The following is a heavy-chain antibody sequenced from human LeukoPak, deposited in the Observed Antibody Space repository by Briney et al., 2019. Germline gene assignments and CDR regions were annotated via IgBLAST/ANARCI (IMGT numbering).Heavy chain of an antibody. D-gene: IGHD3-10*01. CDR2: IYYSGST. Sequence: SETLSLTCTVSGGSISSHYWSWIRQPPGKGLEWIGYIYYSGSTNYNPSLKSRVTISVDTSKNQFSLKLSSVTAADTAVYYCARDRVLWFGELFGFDIWGQGTKVTVSS. CDR3: ARDRVLWFGELFGFDI. J-gene: IGHJ3*02. V-gene: IGHV4-59*11. CDR1: GGSISSHY.